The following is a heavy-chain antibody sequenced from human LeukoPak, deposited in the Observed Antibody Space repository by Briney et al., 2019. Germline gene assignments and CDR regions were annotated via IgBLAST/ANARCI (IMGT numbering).Heavy chain of an antibody. Sequence: PGGTLRLSCVASGFTFSNYGMSWVRQAPGKGLEWVSSLSNSGIGIYYADSVKGRFTISRDNSKNTLYVQMNSLRAEDTAVYYCAKDNGWELLIDYWGQGTLVTVSS. CDR3: AKDNGWELLIDY. CDR2: LSNSGIGI. CDR1: GFTFSNYG. V-gene: IGHV3-23*01. D-gene: IGHD1-26*01. J-gene: IGHJ4*02.